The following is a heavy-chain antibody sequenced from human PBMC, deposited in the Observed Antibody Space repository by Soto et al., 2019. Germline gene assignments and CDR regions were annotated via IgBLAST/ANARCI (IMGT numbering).Heavy chain of an antibody. CDR2: IYYSGST. CDR1: GGSISSYY. D-gene: IGHD1-26*01. Sequence: PSETLSLTCTISGGSISSYYWSWLRQPPGKGLEWIGYIYYSGSTYYNPSLKSRVTISVDTSKNQFSLKLSSVTAADTAVYYCARRGGSYYLYYYYGMDVWGQGTTVTVSS. J-gene: IGHJ6*02. V-gene: IGHV4-59*08. CDR3: ARRGGSYYLYYYYGMDV.